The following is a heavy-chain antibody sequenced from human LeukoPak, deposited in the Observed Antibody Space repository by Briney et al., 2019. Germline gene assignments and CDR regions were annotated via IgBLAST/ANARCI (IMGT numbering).Heavy chain of an antibody. V-gene: IGHV1-69*13. D-gene: IGHD3-22*01. J-gene: IGHJ4*02. CDR1: GGTFSSYA. CDR2: IIPIFGTA. Sequence: ASVKVSCKASGGTFSSYAISWVRQAPGQGLEWMGGIIPIFGTANYAQKFQGRVTITADESTSTAYMELSSLRSEDTAVYYCARVGADDYYDSSGYLYYFDYWGQGTLVTVSS. CDR3: ARVGADDYYDSSGYLYYFDY.